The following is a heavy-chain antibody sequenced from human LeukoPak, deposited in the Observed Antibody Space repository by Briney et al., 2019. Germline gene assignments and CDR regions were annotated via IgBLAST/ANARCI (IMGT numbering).Heavy chain of an antibody. V-gene: IGHV4-4*07. CDR1: GGSISSYY. J-gene: IGHJ4*02. CDR3: AGEGHYYDSSGYYYGGEDY. Sequence: SETLSLTCTVSGGSISSYYWSWIRQPAGKGLEWIGRIYTRGSTNYNPSLKSRVTMSVDTSKNQFSLKLSSVTAADTAVYYCAGEGHYYDSSGYYYGGEDYWGQGTLVTVFS. CDR2: IYTRGST. D-gene: IGHD3-22*01.